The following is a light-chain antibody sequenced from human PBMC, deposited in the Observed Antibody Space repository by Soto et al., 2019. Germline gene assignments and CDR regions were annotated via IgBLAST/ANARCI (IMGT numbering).Light chain of an antibody. Sequence: VLTQPPSASGTPGQRVTISCSGSSSNIGSNYVYWYQQLPGTAPKLLIYRNNQRPSGVPDRFSGSKSGTPASLAISGLRSEDEADYYCAAWDDSLSGLYVFGTGTKVTVL. V-gene: IGLV1-47*01. J-gene: IGLJ1*01. CDR2: RNN. CDR3: AAWDDSLSGLYV. CDR1: SSNIGSNY.